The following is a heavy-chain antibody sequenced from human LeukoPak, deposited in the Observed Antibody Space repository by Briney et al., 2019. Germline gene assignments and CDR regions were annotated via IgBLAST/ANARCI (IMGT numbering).Heavy chain of an antibody. D-gene: IGHD3-3*01. CDR3: ARDWVTIFGVVIKSDY. CDR1: GYTFTSYY. J-gene: IGHJ4*02. CDR2: INPSGGST. V-gene: IGHV1-46*01. Sequence: ASVKVSCKASGYTFTSYYMHWVRQAPGQGLEWMGIINPSGGSTSYAQKLQGRVTMTTDTSTSTAYMELRSLRSDDTAVYYCARDWVTIFGVVIKSDYWGQGTLVTVSS.